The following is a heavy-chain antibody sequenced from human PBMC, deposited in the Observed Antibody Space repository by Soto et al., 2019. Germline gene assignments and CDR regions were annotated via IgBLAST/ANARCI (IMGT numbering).Heavy chain of an antibody. V-gene: IGHV1-69*13. CDR1: GGTFSSYA. D-gene: IGHD3-22*01. CDR3: ARDGAMYYYDSSGYYPYGMEV. J-gene: IGHJ6*02. CDR2: ITPIVGTA. Sequence: ASVKVSCKASGGTFSSYAVSWVRQAPGQGLEWMGGITPIVGTANYAQKFQGRVTITADESTSTAYMELSSLRSEDTAVYYCARDGAMYYYDSSGYYPYGMEVWGQGTTVTV.